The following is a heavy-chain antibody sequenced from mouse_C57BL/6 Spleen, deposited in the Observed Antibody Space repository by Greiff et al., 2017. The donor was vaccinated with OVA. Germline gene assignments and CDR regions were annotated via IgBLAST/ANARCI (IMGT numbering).Heavy chain of an antibody. V-gene: IGHV1-53*01. Sequence: QVQLKQPGTELVKPGASVKLSCKASGYTFTSYWMHWVKQRPGQGLEWIGNINPSNGGTNYNEKFKSKATLTVDKSSSTAYMQLSSLTSEDSAVYYCARYPSGAVVARDYWGQGTTLTVSS. J-gene: IGHJ2*01. D-gene: IGHD1-1*01. CDR1: GYTFTSYW. CDR3: ARYPSGAVVARDY. CDR2: INPSNGGT.